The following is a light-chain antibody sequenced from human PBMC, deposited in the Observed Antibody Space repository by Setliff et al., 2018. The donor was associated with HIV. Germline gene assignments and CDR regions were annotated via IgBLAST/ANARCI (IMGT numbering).Light chain of an antibody. CDR2: GNN. J-gene: IGLJ2*01. Sequence: QSVLTQPPSVSGAPGQRVTISCTGSSSNIGAGYDVHWYQQLPGTAPKLLIYGNNNRPSGVPDQFSGSKSGTSATLAITGLQAEDEADYYSQSYDSSLSGSVFGGGTK. V-gene: IGLV1-40*01. CDR1: SSNIGAGYD. CDR3: QSYDSSLSGSV.